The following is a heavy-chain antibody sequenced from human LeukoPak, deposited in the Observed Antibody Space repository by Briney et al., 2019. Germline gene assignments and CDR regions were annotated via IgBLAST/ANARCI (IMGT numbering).Heavy chain of an antibody. Sequence: SQTLSLTCAISGDSVSSNSVAWNWIRQSPSRGLEWLGRTYYRSKWYNDYAVSVKSRITINPDTSKNQFSLQLNSVTPEDTAVYYCARDSWVVVAAIRSRTERASAFDIWGQGTMVTVSS. J-gene: IGHJ3*02. D-gene: IGHD2-15*01. CDR1: GDSVSSNSVA. CDR2: TYYRSKWYN. V-gene: IGHV6-1*01. CDR3: ARDSWVVVAAIRSRTERASAFDI.